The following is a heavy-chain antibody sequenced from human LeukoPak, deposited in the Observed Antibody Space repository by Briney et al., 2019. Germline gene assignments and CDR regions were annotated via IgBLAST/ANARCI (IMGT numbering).Heavy chain of an antibody. Sequence: GGSLRLPCAASGFTFSSYSMNWVRQAPGRGLEWVSSISSSSSYIYHADSVKGRFTISRDNAKNSLYLQMNSLRAEDTAVYYCARAFGGIDYWGQGTLVTVSS. CDR3: ARAFGGIDY. J-gene: IGHJ4*02. CDR2: ISSSSSYI. V-gene: IGHV3-21*01. D-gene: IGHD3-10*01. CDR1: GFTFSSYS.